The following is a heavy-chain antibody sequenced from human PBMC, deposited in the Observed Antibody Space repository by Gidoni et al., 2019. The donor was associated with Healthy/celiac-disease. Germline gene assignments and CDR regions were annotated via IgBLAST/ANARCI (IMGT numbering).Heavy chain of an antibody. V-gene: IGHV2-5*02. CDR1: G. CDR2: IYWDDDK. CDR3: ARSPGNWFDP. J-gene: IGHJ5*02. Sequence: GVGWIRQPPGKALEWLALIYWDDDKRYSPSLKSRLTITKDTSKNQVVLTMTNMDPVDTATYYCARSPGNWFDPWGQGTLVTVSS.